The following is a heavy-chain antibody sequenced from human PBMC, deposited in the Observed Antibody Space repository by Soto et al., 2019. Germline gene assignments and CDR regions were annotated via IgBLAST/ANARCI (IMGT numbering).Heavy chain of an antibody. CDR2: ITGSGGDT. Sequence: GGSLRLSCAASGFTFSNYAMSWVRQAPGKGLEWVSAITGSGGDTYHPDSVKGRFTISRDNSKNTLVLQMNRLRADDTAVYYCAKGSASGSPYYFDFWGQGTLVTVSS. V-gene: IGHV3-23*01. CDR1: GFTFSNYA. J-gene: IGHJ4*02. D-gene: IGHD6-25*01. CDR3: AKGSASGSPYYFDF.